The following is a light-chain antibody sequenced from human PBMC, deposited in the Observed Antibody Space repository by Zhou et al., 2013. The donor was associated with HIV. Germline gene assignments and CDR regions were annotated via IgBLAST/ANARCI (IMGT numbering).Light chain of an antibody. CDR3: QQYGSSPLT. CDR1: QSVSSN. V-gene: IGKV3-20*01. CDR2: DAS. J-gene: IGKJ4*01. Sequence: EIVMTQSPATLSVSPGEAATLSCRASQSVSSNLAWYQQKPGQAPRLLMYDASNRATDIPARFSGSGSGTDFTLTISRLEPEDFAVYFCQQYGSSPLTFGGGTKLEIK.